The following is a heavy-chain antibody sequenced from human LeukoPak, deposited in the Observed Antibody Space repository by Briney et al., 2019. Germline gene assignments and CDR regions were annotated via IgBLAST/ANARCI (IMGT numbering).Heavy chain of an antibody. J-gene: IGHJ6*02. CDR1: GFTFSSYG. CDR2: ISYDGSNK. D-gene: IGHD2-2*01. V-gene: IGHV3-30*18. Sequence: GGSLRLSCAASGFTFSSYGMHWVRQAPGKGLEWVAVISYDGSNKYYADSVKGRFTISRDNSKNTLYLPTNSLRGDHTAVYSCAKEGYCSSNRRNVYAMDVWGQGTMVTVSS. CDR3: AKEGYCSSNRRNVYAMDV.